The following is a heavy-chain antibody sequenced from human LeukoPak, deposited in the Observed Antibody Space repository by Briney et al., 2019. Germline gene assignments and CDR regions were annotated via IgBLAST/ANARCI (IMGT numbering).Heavy chain of an antibody. J-gene: IGHJ3*01. D-gene: IGHD3-3*01. V-gene: IGHV3-23*01. CDR2: ISGSGGSR. CDR3: ANQLLRYV. Sequence: GGSLRLSCAASGFTFSSYGMSWVRQAPGKGLEWVSAISGSGGSRYYADSVKGRFTISSDNSKNTLYLRMTSLRAEDTAVYYCANQLLRYVWGQGTMVTVSS. CDR1: GFTFSSYG.